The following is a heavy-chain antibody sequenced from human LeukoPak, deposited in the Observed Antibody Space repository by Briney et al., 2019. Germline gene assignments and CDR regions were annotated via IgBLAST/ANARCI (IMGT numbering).Heavy chain of an antibody. D-gene: IGHD2-2*03. J-gene: IGHJ4*02. Sequence: SETLSLTCAVSGGSISSGGYSWSWIRQPPAKGLEWIGYIYHSGSTYYNPSLKSRVTISVDTSKNQFSLKLSSVTAADTAVYYCTRVDIGVVPASSFDFWGQGTLVTVSS. CDR2: IYHSGST. CDR3: TRVDIGVVPASSFDF. CDR1: GGSISSGGYS. V-gene: IGHV4-30-2*01.